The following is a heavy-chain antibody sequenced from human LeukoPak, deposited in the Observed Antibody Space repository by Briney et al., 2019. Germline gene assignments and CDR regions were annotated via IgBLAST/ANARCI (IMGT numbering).Heavy chain of an antibody. D-gene: IGHD6-6*01. J-gene: IGHJ5*02. V-gene: IGHV3-66*01. CDR3: ARYPYSTSSWSDP. CDR2: IYSGGGT. Sequence: GGSLRLSCAASGLTVSSDYMSWVRQAPGKGLEWVSVIYSGGGTYYADSVRGRFTISRDNSKNTLYLQLNSQRAEDTAVYYCARYPYSTSSWSDPWGQGTLVTVSS. CDR1: GLTVSSDY.